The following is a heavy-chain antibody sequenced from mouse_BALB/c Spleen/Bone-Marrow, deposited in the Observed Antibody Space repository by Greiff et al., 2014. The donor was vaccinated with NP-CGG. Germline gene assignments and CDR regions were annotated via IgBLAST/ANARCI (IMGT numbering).Heavy chain of an antibody. CDR2: IKVSTGYT. Sequence: QVQLQQSGAELAKPGASVKMSCKASGYTFTNYWMYWVKQRPGQGLEWIGYIKVSTGYTEYNQKFKDKATLTADKSSSTAYMQRSSLTSEDAAVYYCARDYDYAIAYWGQGTSVTVSS. CDR3: ARDYDYAIAY. D-gene: IGHD2-4*01. J-gene: IGHJ4*01. CDR1: GYTFTNYW. V-gene: IGHV1-7*01.